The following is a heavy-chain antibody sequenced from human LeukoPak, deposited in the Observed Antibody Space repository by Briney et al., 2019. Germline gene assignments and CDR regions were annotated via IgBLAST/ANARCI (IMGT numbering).Heavy chain of an antibody. CDR2: IRSKANSYAT. CDR3: TRHYDDYVWGSYRYGYDY. Sequence: PGGSLRLSCAASGFTFSGSAMHWVRQASGKGLEWVGRIRSKANSYATAYAASVKGRFTISRDDSKITAYLQMNSLKTEDTAVYYCTRHYDDYVWGSYRYGYDYWGQGTLVTVSS. D-gene: IGHD3-16*02. V-gene: IGHV3-73*01. J-gene: IGHJ4*02. CDR1: GFTFSGSA.